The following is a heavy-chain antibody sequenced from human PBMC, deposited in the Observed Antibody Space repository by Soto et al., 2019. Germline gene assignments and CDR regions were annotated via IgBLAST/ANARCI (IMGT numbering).Heavy chain of an antibody. J-gene: IGHJ3*02. CDR3: ARDRGDYDSSGYYGPAFDI. Sequence: GASVKVSCKASGYTFTSYGISWVRQAPGQGLEWMGWISAYNGNTNYAQKLQGRVTITADKSTSTACMELSSLRSEDTAVYYCARDRGDYDSSGYYGPAFDIWGQGTMVTVSS. CDR2: ISAYNGNT. V-gene: IGHV1-18*01. CDR1: GYTFTSYG. D-gene: IGHD3-22*01.